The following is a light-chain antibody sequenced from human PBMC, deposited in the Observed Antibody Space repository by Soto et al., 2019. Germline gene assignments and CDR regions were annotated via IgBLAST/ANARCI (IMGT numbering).Light chain of an antibody. Sequence: EIVLTQSPATLSLSPGERATLSCRASQSISIYLAWYQQKPGQAPRLLIYDTSNRTPGILARFRCGGSGTDFTPTTSSLEPQDSAVYYCQNRDNWPPLTFGGGTRVEIK. J-gene: IGKJ4*02. CDR1: QSISIY. CDR3: QNRDNWPPLT. V-gene: IGKV3-11*01. CDR2: DTS.